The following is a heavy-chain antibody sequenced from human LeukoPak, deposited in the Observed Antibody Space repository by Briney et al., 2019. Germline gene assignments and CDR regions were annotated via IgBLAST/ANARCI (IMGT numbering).Heavy chain of an antibody. D-gene: IGHD3-22*01. Sequence: PSETLSLTCTVSGASVSSYCWTWIRQPAGKGLEWIGRIYFTGATNYNPSLQSRVTLSLDTSKNQFSLKLTSVTAADTGIYYCARGDYYDISGFGLNTWGQGTVVSVSS. CDR3: ARGDYYDISGFGLNT. CDR2: IYFTGAT. V-gene: IGHV4-4*07. CDR1: GASVSSYC. J-gene: IGHJ3*01.